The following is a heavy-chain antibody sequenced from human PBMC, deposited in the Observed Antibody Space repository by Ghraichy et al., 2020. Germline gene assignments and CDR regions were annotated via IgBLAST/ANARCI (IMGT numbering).Heavy chain of an antibody. CDR2: MNPNSGNT. CDR3: ARVPSSSWYMTTPFDY. J-gene: IGHJ4*02. V-gene: IGHV1-8*01. CDR1: GYTFTSYD. D-gene: IGHD6-13*01. Sequence: ASVKVSCKASGYTFTSYDINWVRQATGQGLEWMGWMNPNSGNTGYAQKFQGRVTMTRNTSISTAYMELSSLRSEDTAVYYCARVPSSSWYMTTPFDYWGQGTLVTVSS.